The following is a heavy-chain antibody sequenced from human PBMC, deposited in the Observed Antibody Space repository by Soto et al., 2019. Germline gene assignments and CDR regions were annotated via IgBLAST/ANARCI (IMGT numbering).Heavy chain of an antibody. V-gene: IGHV4-34*01. J-gene: IGHJ5*01. CDR3: ARSMNDHNHHHWGFDS. CDR2: IDHTGRT. D-gene: IGHD7-27*01. CDR1: GGSFNPYH. Sequence: PSETLSLTCAVYGGSFNPYHWSFIRQPPGKRLEWIGEIDHTGRTNYNPSVKGRVTMSVDTSKNQFSLNLRSVTAADTAVYFCARSMNDHNHHHWGFDSWGQGTRVTVSS.